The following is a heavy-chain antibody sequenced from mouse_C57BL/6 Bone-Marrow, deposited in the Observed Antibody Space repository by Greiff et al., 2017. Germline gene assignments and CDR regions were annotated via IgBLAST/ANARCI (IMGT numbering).Heavy chain of an antibody. D-gene: IGHD3-3*01. V-gene: IGHV1-26*01. J-gene: IGHJ3*01. CDR2: INPNNGGT. Sequence: VQLQQSGPELVKPGASVKISCKASGYTFTDYYMNWVKQSHGKSLEWIGDINPNNGGTSYNQKFKGKATLTVDKSSSTAYMELSSLTSEDSAVXYYSRGRDAAWFAYWGQGTLLTVSA. CDR3: SRGRDAAWFAY. CDR1: GYTFTDYY.